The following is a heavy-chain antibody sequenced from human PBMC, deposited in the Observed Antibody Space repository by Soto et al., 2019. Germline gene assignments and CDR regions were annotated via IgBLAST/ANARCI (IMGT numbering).Heavy chain of an antibody. Sequence: GGSLRLSCAASGFTFSSYAMSWVRQAPGKGLEWVSAISGSGGSTYYADSVKGRFTISRDNSKNTLYLQMNSLRAEDTAVYYCAKDRWDSGSPNWFDPWGQGTLVTAPQ. J-gene: IGHJ5*02. CDR1: GFTFSSYA. CDR3: AKDRWDSGSPNWFDP. D-gene: IGHD1-26*01. CDR2: ISGSGGST. V-gene: IGHV3-23*01.